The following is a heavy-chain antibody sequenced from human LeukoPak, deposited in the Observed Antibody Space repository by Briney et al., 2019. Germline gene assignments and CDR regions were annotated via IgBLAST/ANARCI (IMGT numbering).Heavy chain of an antibody. D-gene: IGHD4-17*01. CDR2: INTYNGNT. J-gene: IGHJ3*02. CDR1: GYTFTNYG. Sequence: ASVKVSCKASGYTFTNYGITWMRQAPGQGLEWMGWINTYNGNTNYAQKFQGRVTMTRYTSISTAYMELSSLRSEDTAVYYCAREVGDYYAFDIWGQGTMVTVSS. V-gene: IGHV1-18*01. CDR3: AREVGDYYAFDI.